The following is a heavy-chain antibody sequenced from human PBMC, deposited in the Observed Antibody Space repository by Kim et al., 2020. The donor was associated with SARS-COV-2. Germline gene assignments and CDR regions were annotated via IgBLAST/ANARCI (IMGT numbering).Heavy chain of an antibody. D-gene: IGHD2-15*01. CDR1: GFTFSTYW. J-gene: IGHJ4*02. CDR2: INSDGSST. Sequence: GGSLRLSCAASGFTFSTYWMHWVRQAPGKGLVWVSRINSDGSSTSYADSVKGRFTISRDNAKNALYLQMNSLRAEDTAVYYCARDRKYCSESTCYSPLYWGQGTLVTVSS. V-gene: IGHV3-74*01. CDR3: ARDRKYCSESTCYSPLY.